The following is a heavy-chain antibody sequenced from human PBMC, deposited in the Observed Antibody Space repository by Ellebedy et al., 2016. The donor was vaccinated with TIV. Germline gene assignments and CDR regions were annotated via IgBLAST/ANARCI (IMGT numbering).Heavy chain of an antibody. CDR3: ARNLLIFTFDKCYFDL. Sequence: SETLSLTCTVSGDSLSRSSSYWGWIRQTPGKGLEWIGSIYNSGSTYYNPSLKSRVTISVDTSKNQFSLKLNSVTAADTAVYYCARNLLIFTFDKCYFDLWGRGTLVTVSS. D-gene: IGHD3/OR15-3a*01. V-gene: IGHV4-39*01. CDR2: IYNSGST. CDR1: GDSLSRSSSY. J-gene: IGHJ2*01.